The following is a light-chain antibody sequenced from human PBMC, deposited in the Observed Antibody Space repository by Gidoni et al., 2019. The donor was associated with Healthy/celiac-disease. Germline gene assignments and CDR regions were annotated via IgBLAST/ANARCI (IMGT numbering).Light chain of an antibody. CDR2: GAS. V-gene: IGKV3-20*01. Sequence: EIVLTQSPGTLSLSPGERATLSCRASQSVSSSYLAWYQQKPGQAPRLLIYGASSRATGIPDRFSGSGSGTDFTLTISRLEPEDFAVYYCQQYGSSPTFDQXTKVEIK. J-gene: IGKJ1*01. CDR1: QSVSSSY. CDR3: QQYGSSPT.